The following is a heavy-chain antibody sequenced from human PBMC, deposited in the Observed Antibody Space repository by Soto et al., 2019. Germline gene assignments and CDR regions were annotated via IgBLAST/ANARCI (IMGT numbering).Heavy chain of an antibody. Sequence: QVQLVESGGGVVQPGRSLRLSCAASGFTFSSYGMHWVRQAPGKGLECVAVISYDGSNKYYADSVKGRFTISRDNSKNTLYLQMNSLRAEDTAVYYCAKGVAAAGTIWPPFDYWGQGTLVTVSS. CDR3: AKGVAAAGTIWPPFDY. D-gene: IGHD6-13*01. CDR1: GFTFSSYG. CDR2: ISYDGSNK. J-gene: IGHJ4*02. V-gene: IGHV3-30*18.